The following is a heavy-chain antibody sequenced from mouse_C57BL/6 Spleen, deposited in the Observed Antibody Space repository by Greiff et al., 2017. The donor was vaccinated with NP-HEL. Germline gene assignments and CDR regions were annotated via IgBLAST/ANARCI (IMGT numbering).Heavy chain of an antibody. CDR3: ARNGYSNSLDY. Sequence: QVQLQQSGAELVKPGASVKMSCKASGYTFTSYWITWVKQRPGQGLEWIGDIYPGSGSTNYNEKFKSKATLTVDTASSTAYMQLSSLTSEDSAVYYCARNGYSNSLDYWGQGTTLTVSS. V-gene: IGHV1-55*01. J-gene: IGHJ2*01. CDR1: GYTFTSYW. CDR2: IYPGSGST. D-gene: IGHD2-5*01.